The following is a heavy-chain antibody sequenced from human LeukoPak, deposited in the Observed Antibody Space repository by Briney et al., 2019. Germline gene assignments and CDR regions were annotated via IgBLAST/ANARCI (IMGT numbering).Heavy chain of an antibody. J-gene: IGHJ4*02. CDR3: TKDSFTGDYFNY. Sequence: HPGGSLRLSCAASGFTFSSYAMSWVRQAPGKGLEWVSAISGSGGSTYYADSVKGRFTISRDNSKNTLYLQMNSLRAEDTAVYYCTKDSFTGDYFNYWGQGTLVTVSS. D-gene: IGHD1-14*01. CDR2: ISGSGGST. CDR1: GFTFSSYA. V-gene: IGHV3-23*01.